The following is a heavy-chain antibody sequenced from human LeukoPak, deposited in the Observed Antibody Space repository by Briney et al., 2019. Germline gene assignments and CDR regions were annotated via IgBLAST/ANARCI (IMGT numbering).Heavy chain of an antibody. CDR2: IYTSGST. CDR1: GGSISSGSYY. Sequence: PSETLSLTCTVSGGSISSGSYYWSWIRQPAGKGLEWIGRIYTSGSTNYNPSLKSRATISVDTSKNQFSLKLSSVTAADTAVYYCAGPLNWFDPWGQGTLVTVSS. CDR3: AGPLNWFDP. J-gene: IGHJ5*02. V-gene: IGHV4-61*02.